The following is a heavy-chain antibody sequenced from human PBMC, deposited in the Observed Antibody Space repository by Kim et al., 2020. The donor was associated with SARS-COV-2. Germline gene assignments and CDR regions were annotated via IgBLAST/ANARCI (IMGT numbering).Heavy chain of an antibody. V-gene: IGHV4-59*13. J-gene: IGHJ4*02. D-gene: IGHD5-12*01. CDR3: SIEMATTQYYFDY. CDR2: IYYSGST. Sequence: SETLSLTCTVSGGSISSYYWSWIRQPPGKGLEWIGYIYYSGSTNYNPSLKSRVTISVDTSKNQFSLKLSSVTAADTAVYXXSIEMATTQYYFDYWGQGTLXXVSS. CDR1: GGSISSYY.